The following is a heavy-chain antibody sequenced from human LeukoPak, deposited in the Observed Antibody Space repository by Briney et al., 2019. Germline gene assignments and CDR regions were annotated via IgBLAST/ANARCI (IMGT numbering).Heavy chain of an antibody. CDR3: ARELGD. J-gene: IGHJ4*02. D-gene: IGHD3-10*01. Sequence: GGSLRLSCATSGFTVNNNYMSWVRQAPGKGLEWVSVIYGAGAGITYYIDSVKGRFTISRDNSRNTVYLQMNSLRAEDTAVYYCARELGDRGQGTLVTVSS. CDR1: GFTVNNNY. V-gene: IGHV3-53*01. CDR2: IYGAGAGIT.